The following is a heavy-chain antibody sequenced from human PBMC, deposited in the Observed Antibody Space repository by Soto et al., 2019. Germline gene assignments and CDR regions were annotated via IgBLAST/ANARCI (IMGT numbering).Heavy chain of an antibody. Sequence: TLSLTCDVSGGSISSSHSWSWVRQPPGRALEWIGEIYHNGITNYKPSLKSRVTVSLDKSKNQFSLILTSVTAADTAVYFCARAVALPGLYYFDNWGQGTLVTVSS. V-gene: IGHV4-4*01. D-gene: IGHD1-1*01. CDR3: ARAVALPGLYYFDN. J-gene: IGHJ4*02. CDR2: IYHNGIT. CDR1: GGSISSSHS.